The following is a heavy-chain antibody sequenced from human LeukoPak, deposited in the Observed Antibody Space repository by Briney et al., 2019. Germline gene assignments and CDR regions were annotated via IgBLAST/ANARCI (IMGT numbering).Heavy chain of an antibody. J-gene: IGHJ5*02. CDR2: IYYSGST. CDR1: GGSISSYY. Sequence: SETLSLTCAVSGGSISSYYWSWIRQPPGKGLEWIGYIYYSGSTNYNPSLKSRVTISVDTSKNQFSLKLSSVTAADTAVYYCARGSYDYVWGSYRSWWFDPWGQGTLVTVSS. V-gene: IGHV4-59*01. CDR3: ARGSYDYVWGSYRSWWFDP. D-gene: IGHD3-16*02.